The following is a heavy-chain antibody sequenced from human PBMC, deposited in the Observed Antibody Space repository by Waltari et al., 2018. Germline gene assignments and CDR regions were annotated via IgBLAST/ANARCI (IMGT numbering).Heavy chain of an antibody. CDR1: GFTFSNYA. CDR3: AKGSGGQPLDH. J-gene: IGHJ4*02. CDR2: ISTTGGNT. Sequence: EVQLLDSGGGLVQPGGSLRLSCAASGFTFSNYAMTWVRQAPGKGLGWLSDISTTGGNTFYADSVKGRFTISRDNSRNTVYLQMNSLRADDTAVYYCAKGSGGQPLDHWGQGTLVTVSS. D-gene: IGHD3-16*01. V-gene: IGHV3-23*01.